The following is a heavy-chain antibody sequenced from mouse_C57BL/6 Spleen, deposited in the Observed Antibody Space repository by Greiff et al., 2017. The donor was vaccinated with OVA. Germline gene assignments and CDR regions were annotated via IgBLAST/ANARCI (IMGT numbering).Heavy chain of an antibody. V-gene: IGHV1-76*01. CDR2: IYPGSGNT. D-gene: IGHD1-3*01. CDR3: ARMDNYDAMDY. J-gene: IGHJ4*01. Sequence: QVQLQQSGAELVRPGASVKLSCKASGYTFTDYYINWVKQRPGQGLEWIARIYPGSGNTYYNEKFKGKATLTAEKSSSTAYMQLSSLTSEDSAVYFCARMDNYDAMDYWGQGTSVTVSS. CDR1: GYTFTDYY.